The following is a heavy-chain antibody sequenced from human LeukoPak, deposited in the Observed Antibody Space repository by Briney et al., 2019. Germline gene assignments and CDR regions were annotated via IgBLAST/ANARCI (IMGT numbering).Heavy chain of an antibody. V-gene: IGHV3-66*01. CDR3: ASDSYSPGYFQH. CDR2: IYSGGST. Sequence: GGSLRLSCAASGFSVSNNYMSWVRQAPGKGLEGVSVIYSGGSTFYADSVKGRFTISRDNSKNTLYLQMNSLRAEDTAVYYCASDSYSPGYFQHWGQGTLVTVSS. D-gene: IGHD2-15*01. J-gene: IGHJ1*01. CDR1: GFSVSNNY.